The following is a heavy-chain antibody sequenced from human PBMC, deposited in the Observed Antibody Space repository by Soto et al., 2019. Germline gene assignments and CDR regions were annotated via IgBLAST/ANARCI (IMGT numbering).Heavy chain of an antibody. CDR2: IYPGDSDT. J-gene: IGHJ4*02. CDR3: ARWSAGYYSLGDY. V-gene: IGHV5-51*01. Sequence: GESLKISGKGSGYSFTIYCIGWVRQMPGKGLEWMGIIYPGDSDTRYSPSFQGQVTISADKSISTAYLQWSSLKASDTAMYYCARWSAGYYSLGDYWGQGTLVTVSS. D-gene: IGHD3-9*01. CDR1: GYSFTIYC.